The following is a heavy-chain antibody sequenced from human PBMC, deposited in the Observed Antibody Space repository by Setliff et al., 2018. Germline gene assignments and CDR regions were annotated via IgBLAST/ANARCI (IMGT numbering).Heavy chain of an antibody. D-gene: IGHD6-19*01. CDR1: GFSFSSYS. CDR2: INWNGRAT. V-gene: IGHV3-20*04. J-gene: IGHJ5*02. Sequence: GGSLRLSCAASGFSFSSYSMNWVRQAPGKGLEWVAGINWNGRATGYADSVKGRFTISRDNAKNYVYLQVDSLRVEDTALYYCATRAGGGSGPWGQGTLVTVSS. CDR3: ATRAGGGSGP.